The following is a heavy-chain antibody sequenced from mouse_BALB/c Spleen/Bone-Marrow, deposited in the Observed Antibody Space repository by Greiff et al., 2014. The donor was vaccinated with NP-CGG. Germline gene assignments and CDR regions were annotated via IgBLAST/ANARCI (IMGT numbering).Heavy chain of an antibody. CDR2: IWPGGNT. J-gene: IGHJ4*01. V-gene: IGHV2-9*02. CDR3: AREGTFYYALDY. Sequence: QVQLKESGPGLVAPSQSLSITCTVSGFSLNSFGVHWVRQPPGKGLEWLGVIWPGGNTNYNSALMSRLSISKDNSKSQVFLKMNSLQTDDTAMYYCAREGTFYYALDYWGQGTSVTVSS. CDR1: GFSLNSFG.